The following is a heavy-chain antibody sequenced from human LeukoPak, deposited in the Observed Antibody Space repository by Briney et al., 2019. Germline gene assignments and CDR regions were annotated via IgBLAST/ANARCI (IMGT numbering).Heavy chain of an antibody. Sequence: PSETLSLTCAVYGGSFSGYYWSWIRQPPGKGLEWIGEINHSGSTNYNPSLKSRVTISVDTSKNQFSLKLSSVTAADTAVYYCAREKGRITMVRGVRVFEYWGQGTLVTVSS. CDR3: AREKGRITMVRGVRVFEY. CDR1: GGSFSGYY. CDR2: INHSGST. D-gene: IGHD3-10*01. V-gene: IGHV4-34*01. J-gene: IGHJ4*02.